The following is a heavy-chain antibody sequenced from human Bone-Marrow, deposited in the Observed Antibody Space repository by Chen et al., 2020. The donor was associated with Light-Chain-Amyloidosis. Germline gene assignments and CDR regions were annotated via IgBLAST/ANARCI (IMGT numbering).Heavy chain of an antibody. Sequence: QLQLQESGPGLVKPSETLSLTCTVSGGSISSSSYYWGWIRQPPGKGLEWIGSIYYSGSTYYIPSLKSRVTISVDTSKNQFSLKLSSVTAADTAVYYCARATATYYDFWSGYYSFDYWGQGTLVTVSS. CDR1: GGSISSSSYY. J-gene: IGHJ4*02. CDR3: ARATATYYDFWSGYYSFDY. CDR2: IYYSGST. D-gene: IGHD3-3*01. V-gene: IGHV4-39*07.